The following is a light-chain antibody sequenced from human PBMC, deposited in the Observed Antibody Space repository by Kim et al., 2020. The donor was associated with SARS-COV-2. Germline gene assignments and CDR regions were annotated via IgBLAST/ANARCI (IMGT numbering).Light chain of an antibody. CDR1: QSVLYSSNNKNY. J-gene: IGKJ3*01. CDR3: QQSNSVPFT. CDR2: WAS. Sequence: DIVMTQSPDSLAVSLGERATINCKSSQSVLYSSNNKNYLAWYQQKPGQPPKLLISWASTRESGVPDRFSGSGSGTDFTLTISSLQAEDVAVYYCQQSNSVPFTFGPGTKVDIK. V-gene: IGKV4-1*01.